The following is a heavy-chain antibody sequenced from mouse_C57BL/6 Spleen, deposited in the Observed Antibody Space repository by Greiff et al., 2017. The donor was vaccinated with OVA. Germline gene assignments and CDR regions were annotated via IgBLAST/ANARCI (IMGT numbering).Heavy chain of an antibody. D-gene: IGHD1-1*01. CDR3: AKKNYGSSPLAMDY. CDR1: GFSLTSYG. CDR2: IWRGGST. J-gene: IGHJ4*01. V-gene: IGHV2-5*01. Sequence: QVQLKESGPGLVQPSQSLSITCTVSGFSLTSYGVHWVRQSPGKGLEWLGVIWRGGSTDYNAAFMSRLSITKDNSKSQVFFKMNSLQADDTAIYYCAKKNYGSSPLAMDYWGQGTSVTVSS.